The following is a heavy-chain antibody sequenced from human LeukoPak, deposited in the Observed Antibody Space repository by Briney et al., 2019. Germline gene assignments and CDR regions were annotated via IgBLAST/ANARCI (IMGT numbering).Heavy chain of an antibody. CDR1: GFTFSSYW. Sequence: GGSLRLSCAASGFTFSSYWMSWVRQAPGKGLEWVANIKQDGNEKYYVDSVKGRFTISRDNAKNSLYLQMNSLRAEDTAVYYCARIGDYGSGGYRAYSYYMDVWGKGTTVTISS. CDR2: IKQDGNEK. D-gene: IGHD3-10*01. CDR3: ARIGDYGSGGYRAYSYYMDV. J-gene: IGHJ6*03. V-gene: IGHV3-7*01.